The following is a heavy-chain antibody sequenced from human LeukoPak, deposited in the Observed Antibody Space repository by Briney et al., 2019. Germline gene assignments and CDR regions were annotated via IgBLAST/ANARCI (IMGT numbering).Heavy chain of an antibody. V-gene: IGHV3-23*01. CDR1: GFTFSSYA. D-gene: IGHD2-15*01. CDR3: ARGHSGSCYSRTDY. CDR2: ICGSSNNT. Sequence: GGSLRLSCAASGFTFSSYAMSWVRQAPGEGLEWVSAICGSSNNTYYADSVKGRFSISRDNSNNALFLQMNTLRAEDTAVYYCARGHSGSCYSRTDYWGQGTLVTVSS. J-gene: IGHJ4*02.